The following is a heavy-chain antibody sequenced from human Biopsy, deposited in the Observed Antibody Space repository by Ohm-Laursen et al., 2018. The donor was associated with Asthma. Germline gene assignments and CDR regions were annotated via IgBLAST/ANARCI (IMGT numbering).Heavy chain of an antibody. D-gene: IGHD6-19*01. CDR1: RGSIRSYDHR. V-gene: IGHV4-30-4*01. CDR2: GFYSGTT. J-gene: IGHJ5*02. CDR3: ARASVAASSNWFDP. Sequence: SQTLSLTCTVSRGSIRSYDHRWAWIRQPPGKGLEWIGFGFYSGTTHYSPSLARRVSISVDTSMNQFSMTLRSVTAADTAVYYCARASVAASSNWFDPWGQGTLVTVSS.